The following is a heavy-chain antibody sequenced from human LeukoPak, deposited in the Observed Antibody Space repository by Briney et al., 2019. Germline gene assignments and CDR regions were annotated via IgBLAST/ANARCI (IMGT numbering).Heavy chain of an antibody. Sequence: PGGSLRLSCAASGFTVSSNYMSWIRQAPGKGLEWVSYISSSGSTIYYADSVKGRFTISRDNAKNSLYLQMNSLRAEDTAVYYCARDLSIASRRSGDYFDYWGQGTLVTVSS. CDR1: GFTVSSNY. V-gene: IGHV3-11*01. D-gene: IGHD3-10*01. CDR3: ARDLSIASRRSGDYFDY. CDR2: ISSSGSTI. J-gene: IGHJ4*02.